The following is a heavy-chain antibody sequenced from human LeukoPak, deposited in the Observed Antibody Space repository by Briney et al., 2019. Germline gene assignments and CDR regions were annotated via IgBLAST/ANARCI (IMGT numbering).Heavy chain of an antibody. CDR2: MYYSGST. J-gene: IGHJ4*02. V-gene: IGHV4-39*01. CDR1: GGSTSSTGYY. CDR3: ARRDQRSRTDY. Sequence: SETLSLTCTVSGGSTSSTGYYWGWIRQPPGKGLEWIGSMYYSGSTYYNPSLKSRVTISVDTSKNQFSLKLSSVTAADTAVYYCARRDQRSRTDYWGQGTLVTVSS. D-gene: IGHD1-26*01.